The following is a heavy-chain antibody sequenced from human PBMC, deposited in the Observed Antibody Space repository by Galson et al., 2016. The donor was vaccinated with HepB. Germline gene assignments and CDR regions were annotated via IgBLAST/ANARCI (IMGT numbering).Heavy chain of an antibody. CDR2: ISGSGGTT. D-gene: IGHD2-21*02. CDR3: AKEDGYHYGFQTD. CDR1: GFSFTNYA. V-gene: IGHV3-23*01. J-gene: IGHJ4*02. Sequence: SLRLSCAPSGFSFTNYAMTWARQAPGKGLEWVSFISGSGGTTFYAESVRGRFTISRDNSKNTLYLQLNSLRPDDTAVYYCAKEDGYHYGFQTDWGQGTLVIVSP.